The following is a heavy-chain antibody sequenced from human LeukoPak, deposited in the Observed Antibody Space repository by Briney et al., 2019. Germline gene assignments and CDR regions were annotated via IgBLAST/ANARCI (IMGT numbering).Heavy chain of an antibody. J-gene: IGHJ4*02. CDR1: GYSLSSGFN. CDR3: ARYGHYFDY. D-gene: IGHD3-10*01. Sequence: PSETLSLTCAVSGYSLSSGFNWGWIRQPPGKGLEYIGNIHHSGSTSYNPSLKNRVTISVDTSKNQFSLTLRFVTAADTAVYYCARYGHYFDYWGQGTLVTVSS. V-gene: IGHV4-38-2*01. CDR2: IHHSGST.